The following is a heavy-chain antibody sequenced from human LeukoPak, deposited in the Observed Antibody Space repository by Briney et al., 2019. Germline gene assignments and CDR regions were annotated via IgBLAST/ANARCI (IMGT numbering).Heavy chain of an antibody. D-gene: IGHD5-18*01. J-gene: IGHJ6*03. CDR1: GFTFSSYG. Sequence: PGGSLRLSCAASGFTFSSYGMSWVRQAPGKGLEWVSAISGSGGSTYYADSVKGRFTISRDNSKNTLYLQMNSLRAEDMAVYYCAKDRRDVRGNSLKYYYDYYMDVWGKGTTVTVSS. CDR3: AKDRRDVRGNSLKYYYDYYMDV. V-gene: IGHV3-23*01. CDR2: ISGSGGST.